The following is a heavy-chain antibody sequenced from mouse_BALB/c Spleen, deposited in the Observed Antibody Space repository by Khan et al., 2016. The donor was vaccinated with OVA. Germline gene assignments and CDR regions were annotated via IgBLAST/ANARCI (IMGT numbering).Heavy chain of an antibody. J-gene: IGHJ4*01. V-gene: IGHV2-6-1*01. CDR3: ARQPYYHYNIMDY. CDR1: GFSLTNYG. Sequence: VQLVESGPGLVAPSQSLSITCTISGFSLTNYGVHWVRQPPGKGLAWLVVIWSDGSTNYNSALKSRLTISKDNSKSQVFLKMNSLQTDDTAMYFCARQPYYHYNIMDYWGQGTSVTVAS. D-gene: IGHD2-10*01. CDR2: IWSDGST.